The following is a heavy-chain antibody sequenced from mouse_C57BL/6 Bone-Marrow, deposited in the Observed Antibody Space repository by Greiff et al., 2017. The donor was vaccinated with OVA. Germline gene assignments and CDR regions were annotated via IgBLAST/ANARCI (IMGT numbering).Heavy chain of an antibody. Sequence: EVQVVESGGDLVKPGGSLKLSCAASGFTFSSYGMSWVRQTPDKRLEWVATISSGGSYTYYPDSVKGRFTISRDNAKNTLYLQMSSLKSEDTAMYYCARQTNYYGDYWGQGTTLTVSS. J-gene: IGHJ2*01. CDR1: GFTFSSYG. CDR2: ISSGGSYT. CDR3: ARQTNYYGDY. D-gene: IGHD1-1*01. V-gene: IGHV5-6*01.